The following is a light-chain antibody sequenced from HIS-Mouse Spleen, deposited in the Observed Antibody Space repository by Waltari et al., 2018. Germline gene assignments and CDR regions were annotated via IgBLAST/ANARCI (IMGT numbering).Light chain of an antibody. Sequence: QSVLTQPPSASGTPGQRVTISCSGSSSNSGSNTGNWYQQLPGTAPKLLIYSNNQRPSGVPDRFSGSKSGTSASLAISGLQSEDEADYYCAAWDDSLNGWVFGGGTKLTVL. CDR1: SSNSGSNT. V-gene: IGLV1-44*01. J-gene: IGLJ3*02. CDR3: AAWDDSLNGWV. CDR2: SNN.